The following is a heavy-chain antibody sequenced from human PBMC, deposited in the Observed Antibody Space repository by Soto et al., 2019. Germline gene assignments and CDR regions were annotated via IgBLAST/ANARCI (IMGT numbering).Heavy chain of an antibody. Sequence: EVQLLESGGGLVQPGGSLRLSCAASGFTFSSYAMNWVRQAPGKGLEWVSVISGSGDSTYYADSVKGRFTISRDNSTNTRYLQMNSLIAEATAVYYCPRPRSRWYFDYWGQGTQVTVSS. CDR3: PRPRSRWYFDY. V-gene: IGHV3-23*01. CDR1: GFTFSSYA. J-gene: IGHJ4*02. D-gene: IGHD6-13*01. CDR2: ISGSGDST.